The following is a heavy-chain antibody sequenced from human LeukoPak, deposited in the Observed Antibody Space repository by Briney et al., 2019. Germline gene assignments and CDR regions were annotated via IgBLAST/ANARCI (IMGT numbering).Heavy chain of an antibody. V-gene: IGHV3-7*01. D-gene: IGHD4-17*01. Sequence: GESLRLSCAASGFTFSDYYMSWIRQAPGKGLEWVANIKQDGSEKYYVDSVKGRFTISRDNAKNSLYLQMNSLRAEDTAVYYCARLADYGPPDYWGQGTLVTVSS. CDR3: ARLADYGPPDY. CDR1: GFTFSDYY. CDR2: IKQDGSEK. J-gene: IGHJ4*02.